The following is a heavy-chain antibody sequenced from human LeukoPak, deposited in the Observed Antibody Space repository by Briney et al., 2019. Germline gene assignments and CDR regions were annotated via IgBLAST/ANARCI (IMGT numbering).Heavy chain of an antibody. Sequence: GGSLRLSCATSGFTFSTYGIHWVRQAPDKGLEWVAFIRYDGSHKYYADSVKGRFTISRDNSKNTLYLQMNSLRAEDTAVYYCAKVWVVEMATIEAFDIWGQGTMVTVSS. J-gene: IGHJ3*02. CDR1: GFTFSTYG. CDR3: AKVWVVEMATIEAFDI. D-gene: IGHD5-24*01. V-gene: IGHV3-30*02. CDR2: IRYDGSHK.